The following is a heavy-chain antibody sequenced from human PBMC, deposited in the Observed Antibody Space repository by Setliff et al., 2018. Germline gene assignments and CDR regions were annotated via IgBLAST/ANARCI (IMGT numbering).Heavy chain of an antibody. J-gene: IGHJ4*02. CDR1: GFTFTDYA. CDR2: IYRGDRST. CDR3: AKPRLELRWGFEY. D-gene: IGHD1-7*01. Sequence: ASVKVSCVASGFTFTDYAMSWVRQAPGKGLEWVSTIYRGDRSTFYADSVQGRFIIFRDGSKNTLYLQMDSLRGEDTAVYYCAKPRLELRWGFEYWGQGTPVTVSS. V-gene: IGHV3-23*03.